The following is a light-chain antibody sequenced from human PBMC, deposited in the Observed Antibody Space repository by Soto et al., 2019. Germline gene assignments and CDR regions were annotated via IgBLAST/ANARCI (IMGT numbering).Light chain of an antibody. CDR3: SSYAGSNILV. J-gene: IGLJ2*01. CDR1: SSDVGGYSF. CDR2: EVT. Sequence: QSALTQPPSASGSPGQSVTISCTGTSSDVGGYSFVSWYQQHPGKAPKLMIFEVTKRPSGVPDRFSGSKSGNTASLTVSGLQVDDEADYYCSSYAGSNILVFGGGTKLTVL. V-gene: IGLV2-8*01.